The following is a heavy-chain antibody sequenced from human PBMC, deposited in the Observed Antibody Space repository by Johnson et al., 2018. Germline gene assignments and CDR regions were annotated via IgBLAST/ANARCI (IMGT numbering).Heavy chain of an antibody. CDR1: GGSISSTIDY. CDR3: ARSQPVVTGNAFDV. CDR2: MYITGST. J-gene: IGHJ3*01. D-gene: IGHD2-21*02. V-gene: IGHV4-61*02. Sequence: VQLQESGPGLVRPSQPLSLTCTVSGGSISSTIDYWTWIRQPAGKGLEWIGRMYITGSTIYNPSLKSRVSMSVDTSKSQLSLKLISVTAADTAVYYCARSQPVVTGNAFDVWGQGTLVTVSS.